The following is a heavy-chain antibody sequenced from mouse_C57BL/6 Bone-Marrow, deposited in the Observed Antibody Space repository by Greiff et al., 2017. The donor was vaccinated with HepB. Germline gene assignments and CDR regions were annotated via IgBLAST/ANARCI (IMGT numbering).Heavy chain of an antibody. J-gene: IGHJ3*01. CDR3: TPAYYSKTWFAY. CDR2: IDPENGDT. V-gene: IGHV14-4*01. Sequence: VQLVESGAELVRPGASVKLSCTASGFNIKDDYMHWVKQRPEQGLEWIGWIDPENGDTEYASKFQGKATITADTSSNTAYLQLSSLTSEDTAVYYCTPAYYSKTWFAYWGQGTLVTVSA. CDR1: GFNIKDDY. D-gene: IGHD2-5*01.